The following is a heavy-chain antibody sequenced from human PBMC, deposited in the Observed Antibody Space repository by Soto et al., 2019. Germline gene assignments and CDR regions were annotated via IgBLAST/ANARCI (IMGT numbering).Heavy chain of an antibody. CDR2: ISGNGGST. D-gene: IGHD3-3*01. CDR3: AKDWTSI. V-gene: IGHV3-23*01. Sequence: EVQLLESGGGLVQAGESLRISCVASGFTFSDYSMTWLRQAPGKGLEWVSTISGNGGSTYYIESVKGRFTVSRDNSKNTLYLQMNSRRGDDTAAYYCAKDWTSIWGQGTMVTVSS. J-gene: IGHJ3*02. CDR1: GFTFSDYS.